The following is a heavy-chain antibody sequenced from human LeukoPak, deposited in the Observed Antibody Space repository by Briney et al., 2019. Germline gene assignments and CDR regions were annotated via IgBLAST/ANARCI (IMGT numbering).Heavy chain of an antibody. J-gene: IGHJ3*02. Sequence: SETLSLTCAVYGGSFSGYYWSWIRQSPGKGLEWIGEINHSGSTNYNPSLKSRVTISVDTSKNQFSLKLSSVTAADTAVYYCARDRSSSGAFDIWGQGTMVTVSS. CDR2: INHSGST. CDR3: ARDRSSSGAFDI. CDR1: GGSFSGYY. D-gene: IGHD6-6*01. V-gene: IGHV4-34*01.